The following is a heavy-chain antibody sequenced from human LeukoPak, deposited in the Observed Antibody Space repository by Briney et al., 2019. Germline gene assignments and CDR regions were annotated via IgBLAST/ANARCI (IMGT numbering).Heavy chain of an antibody. V-gene: IGHV6-1*01. CDR3: ARVDTGGKYFDF. Sequence: SQTLSLTCAISGDSVSSNSATWSWIRQSPSRGLEWLGRTYYRPKWYTDYAVSVKSRITINPDTSKNQFSLQLNSVTPEDTAVYYCARVDTGGKYFDFWGQGTPVTVSS. J-gene: IGHJ4*02. D-gene: IGHD2-8*02. CDR1: GDSVSSNSAT. CDR2: TYYRPKWYT.